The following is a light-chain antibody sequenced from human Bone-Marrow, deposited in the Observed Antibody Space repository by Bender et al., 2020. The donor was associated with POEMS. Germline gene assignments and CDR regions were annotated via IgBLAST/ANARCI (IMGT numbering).Light chain of an antibody. V-gene: IGLV3-21*03. CDR2: DDS. CDR3: SSYTATFTWV. Sequence: SYVLTQPPSVSVAPGKTASITCGGNNIGSKSVHWYQQKPGQAPVLVVYDDSDRPSGIPERFSGSNSGNTATLTISRVEAGDEADYYCSSYTATFTWVFGGGTKLTVL. J-gene: IGLJ3*02. CDR1: NIGSKS.